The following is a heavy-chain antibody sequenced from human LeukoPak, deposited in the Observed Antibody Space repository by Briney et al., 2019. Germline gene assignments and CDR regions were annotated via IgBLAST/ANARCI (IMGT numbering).Heavy chain of an antibody. CDR2: IWYDGSNR. J-gene: IGHJ4*02. V-gene: IGHV3-33*01. Sequence: GGSLRLACATSGFTFSGYGMHWVRQAPGKGLEWVAVIWYDGSNRYHVDSVKGRFTISRDNSKNTLYLQMDSLRAEDTAVYYCTRDVGSSWSFDYWGQGTLVTVSS. CDR3: TRDVGSSWSFDY. D-gene: IGHD6-13*01. CDR1: GFTFSGYG.